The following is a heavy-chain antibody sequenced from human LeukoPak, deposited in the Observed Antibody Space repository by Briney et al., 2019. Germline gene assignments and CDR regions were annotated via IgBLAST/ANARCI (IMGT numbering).Heavy chain of an antibody. CDR2: ISGSGTTV. CDR1: GFTFSSYE. V-gene: IGHV3-48*03. D-gene: IGHD6-13*01. J-gene: IGHJ4*02. CDR3: ARPTIGAAGGYFDH. Sequence: GGSLRLSCAASGFTFSSYEMSWVRQAPGKGLEWVSYISGSGTTVYYADSVKGRFTISRDNAKNSLYLQMNSLRAEDAAVYYCARPTIGAAGGYFDHWGQGTLVTFSS.